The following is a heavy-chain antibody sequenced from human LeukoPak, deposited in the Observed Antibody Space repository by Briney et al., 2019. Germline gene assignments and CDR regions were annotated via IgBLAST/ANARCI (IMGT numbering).Heavy chain of an antibody. Sequence: GASVKVSCKASGYTFTGYYMHWVRQAPGQGLEWMGWINPNSGGTNYAQKFQGRVTMTRDTSISTAYMELSRLRSDDTAVYYCARDRGQQRASAIWFDPWGQGTLVTVSS. CDR3: ARDRGQQRASAIWFDP. D-gene: IGHD6-13*01. CDR1: GYTFTGYY. V-gene: IGHV1-2*02. CDR2: INPNSGGT. J-gene: IGHJ5*02.